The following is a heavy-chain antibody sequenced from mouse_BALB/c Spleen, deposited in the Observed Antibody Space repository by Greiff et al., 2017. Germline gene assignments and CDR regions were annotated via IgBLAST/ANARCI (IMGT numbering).Heavy chain of an antibody. J-gene: IGHJ3*01. CDR1: GYTFTSYW. D-gene: IGHD1-3*01. V-gene: IGHV1-69*02. CDR2: IDPSDSYT. Sequence: QVQLKQPGAELVKPGASVKLSCKASGYTFTSYWMHWVKQRPGQGLEWIGEIDPSDSYTNYNQKFKGKATLTVDKSSSTAYMQLSSLTSEDSAVYYCARLSGNLAWFAYWGQGTLVTVSA. CDR3: ARLSGNLAWFAY.